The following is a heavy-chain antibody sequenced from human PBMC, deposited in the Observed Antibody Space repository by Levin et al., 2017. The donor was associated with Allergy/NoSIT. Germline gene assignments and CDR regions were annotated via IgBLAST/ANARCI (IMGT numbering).Heavy chain of an antibody. J-gene: IGHJ4*02. CDR1: GFTFSNYA. D-gene: IGHD3-16*01. CDR2: ISGSGGST. Sequence: GGSLRLSCAASGFTFSNYAMSWVRQAPGKGLEWVSTISGSGGSTYYADSVKGRFTISRDNSKNTLSLQMNSLRAEDTAVYYCAKVGLSLGGDYWGQGTLVTVSS. CDR3: AKVGLSLGGDY. V-gene: IGHV3-23*01.